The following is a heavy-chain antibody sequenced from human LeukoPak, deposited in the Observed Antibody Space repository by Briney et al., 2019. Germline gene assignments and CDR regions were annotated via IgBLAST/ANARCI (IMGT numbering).Heavy chain of an antibody. CDR3: ARVITMVRGPLFDP. CDR2: IHYSGST. Sequence: SETLSLTCFASGGSISSYYWSWIRQPPGKGLEWIGYIHYSGSTNYNPSLKSRVTISIDTSKKQFSLKLSSVTAADTAVYYCARVITMVRGPLFDPWGQGTLVTVSS. J-gene: IGHJ5*02. V-gene: IGHV4-59*01. D-gene: IGHD3-10*01. CDR1: GGSISSYY.